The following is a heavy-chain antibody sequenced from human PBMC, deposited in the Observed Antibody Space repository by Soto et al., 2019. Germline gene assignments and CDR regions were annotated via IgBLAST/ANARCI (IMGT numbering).Heavy chain of an antibody. CDR1: GFSLSTSGVG. J-gene: IGHJ5*02. CDR3: AHGRNSQQIDP. CDR2: IYWDDDK. Sequence: QITLKESGPTLVKPTQTLTLTCTFSGFSLSTSGVGVGWIRQPPGKALEWLAAIYWDDDKRYSPSLKSRLTITKDTSKSQVVLTMTNMHPVDKATYYCAHGRNSQQIDPWGQGTLVTVSS. V-gene: IGHV2-5*02. D-gene: IGHD1-26*01.